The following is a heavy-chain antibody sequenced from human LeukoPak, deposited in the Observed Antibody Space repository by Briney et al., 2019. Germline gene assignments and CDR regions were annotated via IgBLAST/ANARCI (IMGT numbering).Heavy chain of an antibody. Sequence: PGGSLRLSCAASGFTFSSYWMHWVRQAPGKGLVWVSGINSDETIKKNADSVKGRFTISRDNAKNTLFLQMNSLRADDTAVYYCARDDGDGYIHYFDYWGQGTLVTVSS. CDR2: INSDETIK. CDR3: ARDDGDGYIHYFDY. CDR1: GFTFSSYW. J-gene: IGHJ4*02. D-gene: IGHD5-24*01. V-gene: IGHV3-74*01.